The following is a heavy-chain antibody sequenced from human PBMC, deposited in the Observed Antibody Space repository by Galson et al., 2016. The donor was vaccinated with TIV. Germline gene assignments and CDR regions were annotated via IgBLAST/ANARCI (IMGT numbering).Heavy chain of an antibody. CDR1: GFTFSTYA. CDR2: IVGTGGTT. V-gene: IGHV3-23*01. J-gene: IGHJ3*01. CDR3: AKRKNYGGDAFDL. Sequence: SLRLSCAASGFTFSTYAMNWVRQAPGKGLEWVSGIVGTGGTTYYADSVKGRFTISRDNSKHTLYLQTNSLRAEDTAVYYCAKRKNYGGDAFDLWGQGTLVTVSS. D-gene: IGHD4-23*01.